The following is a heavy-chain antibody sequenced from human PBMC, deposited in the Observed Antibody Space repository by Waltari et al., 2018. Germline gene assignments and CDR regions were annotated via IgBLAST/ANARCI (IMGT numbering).Heavy chain of an antibody. V-gene: IGHV3-7*03. CDR3: ARDEEWSSDR. CDR1: GFPFSSHW. D-gene: IGHD3-3*01. CDR2: INKDGSKK. J-gene: IGHJ4*02. Sequence: EVQLVESGGGLVQPGGSLRLSCAACGFPFSSHWMTWVRQAPGKGLEWVGIINKDGSKKFYVDSVRGRFTVSRDNAKNSLYLQMNSLRVDDTAVYYCARDEEWSSDRWGQGTLVTVSS.